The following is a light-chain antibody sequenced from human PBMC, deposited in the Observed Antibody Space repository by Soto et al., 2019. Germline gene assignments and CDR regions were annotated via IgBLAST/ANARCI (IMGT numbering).Light chain of an antibody. CDR1: SSDVGGYKY. CDR2: EVS. J-gene: IGLJ1*01. Sequence: QSALTQPASVSGSPGQSITISCTGTSSDVGGYKYVSWYQQHPGKAPKLMIYEVSNRPSGVSNRFSGSKSGNTASLTISGLQAEDETDYYCFSYTSSGTYVFGTGTKVTV. V-gene: IGLV2-14*01. CDR3: FSYTSSGTYV.